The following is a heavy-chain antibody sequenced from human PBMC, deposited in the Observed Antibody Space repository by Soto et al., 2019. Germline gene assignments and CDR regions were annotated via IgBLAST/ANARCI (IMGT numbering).Heavy chain of an antibody. J-gene: IGHJ2*01. CDR1: GFTFDDYA. Sequence: EVQLVESGGGLVQPGRSLRLSCAASGFTFDDYAMDWVRQAPGKGLEWVSGISWNSGSIGYADSVKGRFTISRDNARNSLYLQMNSLRAEDTGVYYCAKDIRSGGSWYFDLWGRGTLVTVSS. CDR2: ISWNSGSI. V-gene: IGHV3-9*01. CDR3: AKDIRSGGSWYFDL. D-gene: IGHD2-15*01.